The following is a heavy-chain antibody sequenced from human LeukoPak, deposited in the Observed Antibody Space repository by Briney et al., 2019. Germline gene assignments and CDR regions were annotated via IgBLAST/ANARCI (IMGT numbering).Heavy chain of an antibody. J-gene: IGHJ4*02. D-gene: IGHD1-26*01. CDR1: GFTFSSYW. CDR3: AKDNTWSL. Sequence: GGSLRLSCAASGFTFSSYWMSWVRQAPGKGLEWVANIKQDGSEKYYVDSVKGRFTISRDSSKNTLYLQMNSLRAEDTAIYFCAKDNTWSLWGQGTLVTVSS. CDR2: IKQDGSEK. V-gene: IGHV3-7*03.